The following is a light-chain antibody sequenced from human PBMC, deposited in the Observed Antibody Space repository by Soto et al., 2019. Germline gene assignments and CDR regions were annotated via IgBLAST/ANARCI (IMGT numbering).Light chain of an antibody. V-gene: IGKV1-5*03. Sequence: DIQMTQSPSALAASVGDRVTITCRASQSINSWLVWYQQRPGKAPKLLIYKASTLESGVSSRFSGSGSGTEFTLTISSLQPDDFATYYCQHYDSYSWTFGQGTKVEIK. J-gene: IGKJ1*01. CDR2: KAS. CDR1: QSINSW. CDR3: QHYDSYSWT.